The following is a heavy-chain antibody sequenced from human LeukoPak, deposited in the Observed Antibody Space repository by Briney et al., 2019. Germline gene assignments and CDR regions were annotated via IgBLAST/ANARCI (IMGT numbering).Heavy chain of an antibody. CDR2: IYYSGST. CDR1: GGSISSYY. Sequence: SETLSLTCTVSGGSISSYYWSWIRQPPGKGLEWIGYIYYSGSTNYNPSLKSRVTISVDTSKNQFSLRLSSVTAADTAVYFCARVMGYDFSSCDYWGQGTLVTVSS. J-gene: IGHJ4*02. V-gene: IGHV4-59*12. D-gene: IGHD6-13*01. CDR3: ARVMGYDFSSCDY.